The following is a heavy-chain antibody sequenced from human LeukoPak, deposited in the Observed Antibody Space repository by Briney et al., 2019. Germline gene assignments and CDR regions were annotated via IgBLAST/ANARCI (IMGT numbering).Heavy chain of an antibody. V-gene: IGHV3-30*02. Sequence: GGSLRLSCAASGFTFSSFGMHWVRQAPGKGLEWVAFIRYDGSTKHYADSVKGRFTISRDNAKNSLYLQINSLRAEDTAVYYCARGRPFSHAFDIWGQGTMVTVSS. CDR1: GFTFSSFG. CDR2: IRYDGSTK. CDR3: ARGRPFSHAFDI. J-gene: IGHJ3*02.